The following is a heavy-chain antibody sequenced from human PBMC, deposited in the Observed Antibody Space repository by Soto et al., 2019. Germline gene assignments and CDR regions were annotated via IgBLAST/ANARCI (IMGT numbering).Heavy chain of an antibody. CDR1: GYTFTGYY. CDR2: INPNSGGT. Sequence: QVQLVQSGAEVKKPGASVKVSCKASGYTFTGYYMHWVRQAPGQGLEWMGWINPNSGGTNYAQQFQGWVTMTRDTSISTAYMELSRLRSDDTAVYYCARDMKGLAGTGSFTSGSPRNWFDPWGQGTLVTVSS. CDR3: ARDMKGLAGTGSFTSGSPRNWFDP. J-gene: IGHJ5*02. V-gene: IGHV1-2*04. D-gene: IGHD3-9*01.